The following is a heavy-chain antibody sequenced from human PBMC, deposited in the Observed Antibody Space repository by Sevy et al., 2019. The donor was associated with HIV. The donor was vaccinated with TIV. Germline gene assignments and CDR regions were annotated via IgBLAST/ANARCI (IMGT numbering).Heavy chain of an antibody. J-gene: IGHJ6*02. V-gene: IGHV4-59*01. CDR3: ARAAAEYYYGMDV. CDR1: GVSISGYY. D-gene: IGHD6-25*01. Sequence: SETLSLTCTVSGVSISGYYWSWIRQSPGKGLEWIGYIYYSGMANYNPSLKSRVTISDDTSKNQFSLKLNSVTAADTAVYYCARAAAEYYYGMDVWGQGTKVTVSS. CDR2: IYYSGMA.